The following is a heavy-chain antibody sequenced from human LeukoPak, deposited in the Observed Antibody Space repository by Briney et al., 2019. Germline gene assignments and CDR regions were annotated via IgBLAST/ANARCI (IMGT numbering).Heavy chain of an antibody. CDR2: IRYDGSNK. CDR1: GFTFSSYG. V-gene: IGHV3-30*02. CDR3: ASPRTRVARPPSYMDV. J-gene: IGHJ6*03. D-gene: IGHD1/OR15-1a*01. Sequence: VGSLRLSCAASGFTFSSYGMHWVRQAPGKGLEWVAFIRYDGSNKYYADSVKGRFTISRDNSKNTLYLQMNSLRAEDTAVYYCASPRTRVARPPSYMDVWGKGTTVTVSS.